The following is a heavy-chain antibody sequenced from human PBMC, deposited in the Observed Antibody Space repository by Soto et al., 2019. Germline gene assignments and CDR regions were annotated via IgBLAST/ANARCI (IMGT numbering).Heavy chain of an antibody. V-gene: IGHV3-48*02. CDR1: GFTFSSYS. D-gene: IGHD6-19*01. CDR3: ARVRLGSSGWYPYYFDY. CDR2: ISGSSSTI. Sequence: GGSLRLSCAASGFTFSSYSMNWVRQAPGKGLEWVSYISGSSSTIYYADSVKGRFTISRDNAKNSLYLKMNSMRDEDTAVYYCARVRLGSSGWYPYYFDYWGQGTLVTVSS. J-gene: IGHJ4*02.